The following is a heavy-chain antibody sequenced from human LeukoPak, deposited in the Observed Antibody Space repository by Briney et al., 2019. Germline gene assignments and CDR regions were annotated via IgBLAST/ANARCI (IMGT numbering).Heavy chain of an antibody. CDR1: GFTFGSYW. Sequence: GGSLRLSCEASGFTFGSYWMHWVRQAPGKGLVWVSRINSDGRSTSYADSVKGRFTISRDNAKNTLYLQMNSLRAEDTAVYYCATDLWGDGDGYFDYWGQGTLVTVSS. J-gene: IGHJ4*02. D-gene: IGHD2-21*01. CDR3: ATDLWGDGDGYFDY. CDR2: INSDGRST. V-gene: IGHV3-74*01.